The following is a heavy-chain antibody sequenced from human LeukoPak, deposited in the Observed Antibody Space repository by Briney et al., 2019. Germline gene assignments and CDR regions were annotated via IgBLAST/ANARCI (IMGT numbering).Heavy chain of an antibody. Sequence: GGSLRLSCAASGFTFSSYGMHWVRQAPGKGLEWVAFIRYDGSNKYYADSVKGRFTISRDNAKNSLYLQMNSLRAEDTAVYYCARARAGGGNCGYWGQGTLVTVSS. D-gene: IGHD3-16*01. CDR2: IRYDGSNK. J-gene: IGHJ4*02. CDR3: ARARAGGGNCGY. CDR1: GFTFSSYG. V-gene: IGHV3-30*02.